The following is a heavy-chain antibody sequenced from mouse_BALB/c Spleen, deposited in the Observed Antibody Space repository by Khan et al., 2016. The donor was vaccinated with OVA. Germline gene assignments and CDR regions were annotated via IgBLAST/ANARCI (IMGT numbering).Heavy chain of an antibody. CDR1: GYAFSGYW. Sequence: QVQLQQSGAELVRPGSSVKISCKASGYAFSGYWMNWVKQGPGQALEWIGQIYPGDGDTKYNGKFKGKATLTADKSSNTAYMQLSSLTSEDSAVYFCARGELGFAYWGQGTLVTVSA. J-gene: IGHJ3*01. V-gene: IGHV1-80*01. CDR2: IYPGDGDT. D-gene: IGHD4-1*01. CDR3: ARGELGFAY.